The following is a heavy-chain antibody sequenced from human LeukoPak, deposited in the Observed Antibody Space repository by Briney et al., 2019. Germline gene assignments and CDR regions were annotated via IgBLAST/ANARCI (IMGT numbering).Heavy chain of an antibody. D-gene: IGHD1-1*01. CDR1: GYTLTDYF. V-gene: IGHV1-2*02. CDR2: INPNSGGT. CDR3: ARRYHNSGYFDY. Sequence: ASVKVSCKASGYTLTDYFIHWVRQAPGQGLEWMGRINPNSGGTNYAQKFQGRVTMTRDTSITTAYMELSRLRSDDTAVYYCARRYHNSGYFDYWGQGALVTVSS. J-gene: IGHJ4*02.